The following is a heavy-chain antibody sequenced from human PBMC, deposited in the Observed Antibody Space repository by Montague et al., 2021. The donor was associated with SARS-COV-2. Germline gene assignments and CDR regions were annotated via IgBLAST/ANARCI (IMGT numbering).Heavy chain of an antibody. CDR1: GGSISNSIYY. CDR2: IYYTGXT. Sequence: SETLSLTCTVSGGSISNSIYYWGWIHQPPGKGLEWIGSIYYTGXTXYXXXXKXRVTISMNTSNNQFFLKLISVTAADTAVYYCARPGRGYSYGLDAFEVWGQGTMVTVSS. J-gene: IGHJ3*01. V-gene: IGHV4-39*01. D-gene: IGHD5-18*01. CDR3: ARPGRGYSYGLDAFEV.